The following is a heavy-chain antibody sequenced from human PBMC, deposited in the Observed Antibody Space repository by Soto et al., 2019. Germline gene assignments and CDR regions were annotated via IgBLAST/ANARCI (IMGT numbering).Heavy chain of an antibody. CDR1: GYSFTSYW. CDR2: IYPGDSDT. Sequence: GESLKISCKGSGYSFTSYWIGWVRQMPGKGLEWMGIIYPGDSDTRYSPSFQGQVTISADKSISTAYLQWSSLKASDTAMYYCASPEPSAYTYRTRFPSPPDYWGQGTLVTVSS. CDR3: ASPEPSAYTYRTRFPSPPDY. V-gene: IGHV5-51*01. J-gene: IGHJ4*02. D-gene: IGHD5-18*01.